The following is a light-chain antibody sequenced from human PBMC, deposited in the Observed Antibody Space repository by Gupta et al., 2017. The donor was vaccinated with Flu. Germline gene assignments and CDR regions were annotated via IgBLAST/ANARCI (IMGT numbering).Light chain of an antibody. V-gene: IGLV2-18*02. CDR2: EVS. Sequence: SALTQPPSVTGSPGQSVTISCTGTSSDVGSYNRVSWYQQPPGTAPKLMIYEVSNRPSGVPDRFSGSKSGNTASLTISGLHAEDEADYYCSSYTSSSTYVFGTGTKVTVL. J-gene: IGLJ1*01. CDR3: SSYTSSSTYV. CDR1: SSDVGSYNR.